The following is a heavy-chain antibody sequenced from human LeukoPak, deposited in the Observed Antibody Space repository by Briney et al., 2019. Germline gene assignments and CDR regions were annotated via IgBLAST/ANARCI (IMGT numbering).Heavy chain of an antibody. J-gene: IGHJ4*02. CDR3: AYGKYYFDY. V-gene: IGHV5-51*01. Sequence: RHGESLKISCKGSGYRFTSNWIAWVRQMPGKGLEWMGIIYPGDSDTRYSPSFQGQVTISADKSISTAYLQWSSLRASDTAIYFCAYGKYYFDYWGQGTLVTVSS. D-gene: IGHD3-16*01. CDR1: GYRFTSNW. CDR2: IYPGDSDT.